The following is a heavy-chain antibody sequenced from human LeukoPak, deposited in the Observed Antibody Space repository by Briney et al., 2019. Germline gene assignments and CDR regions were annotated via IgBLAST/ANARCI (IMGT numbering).Heavy chain of an antibody. CDR1: GGSISSYY. Sequence: SETLSLTCLVSGGSISSYYWSWIRQPPGKGLEWIGYIYYSGSTNYNPSLKSRVTISVDTSKNQFSLKLSSVTAADTAVYYCASRDGYNHWYFDLWGRGTLVTVSS. V-gene: IGHV4-59*08. CDR2: IYYSGST. CDR3: ASRDGYNHWYFDL. J-gene: IGHJ2*01. D-gene: IGHD5-24*01.